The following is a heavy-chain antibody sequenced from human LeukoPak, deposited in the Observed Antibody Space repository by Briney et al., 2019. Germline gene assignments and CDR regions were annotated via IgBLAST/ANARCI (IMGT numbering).Heavy chain of an antibody. CDR2: IYRDDTT. D-gene: IGHD3-22*01. J-gene: IGHJ4*02. V-gene: IGHV3-53*01. CDR1: GFTVSTNY. Sequence: GRSLRLSCAASGFTVSTNYMSWVRQAPGKGLEWVSVIYRDDTTYYADSVKGRFTISRDNSKNTLYLQMSSLRAEDTAVYYCARAAYDSGSYIVNHDYWGQGTLVTVSS. CDR3: ARAAYDSGSYIVNHDY.